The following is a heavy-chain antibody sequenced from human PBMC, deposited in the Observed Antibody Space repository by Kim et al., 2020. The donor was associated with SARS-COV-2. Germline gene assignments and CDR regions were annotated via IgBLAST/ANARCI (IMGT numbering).Heavy chain of an antibody. J-gene: IGHJ4*02. CDR3: AREDLSSSVFDY. D-gene: IGHD6-6*01. Sequence: YADSVRGRFSISRDNSRNTLYLQMNSLGAEDTAVYYCAREDLSSSVFDYWGQGTLVTVSS. V-gene: IGHV3-53*01.